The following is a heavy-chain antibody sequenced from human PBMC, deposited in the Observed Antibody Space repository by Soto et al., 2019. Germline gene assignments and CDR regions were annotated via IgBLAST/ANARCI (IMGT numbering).Heavy chain of an antibody. CDR3: ARDPVDYGDYGVDP. J-gene: IGHJ5*02. CDR2: ISSSSSYI. CDR1: GFTFSSYS. Sequence: EVQLVESGGGLVKPGGSLRLSCAASGFTFSSYSMNWVRQAPGKGLEWVSSISSSSSYIYYADSVKGRSTISRDNAKNSLYLQMNSLRAEDTAVYYCARDPVDYGDYGVDPWGQGTLVTVSS. D-gene: IGHD4-17*01. V-gene: IGHV3-21*01.